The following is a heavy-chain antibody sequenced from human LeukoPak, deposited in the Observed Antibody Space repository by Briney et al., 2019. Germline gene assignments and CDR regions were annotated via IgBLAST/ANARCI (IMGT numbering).Heavy chain of an antibody. CDR1: GFTFSSYE. CDR2: ISSSGSTI. J-gene: IGHJ4*02. D-gene: IGHD5-18*01. Sequence: GGSLRLSCAASGFTFSSYEMNWVRQAPGKGLEWVSYISSSGSTIYYADSVKGRFTISRDNAKNSLYLQMNSLRAEDTAVYYCARDRGRHGAIVTIDYWGQGILVTVSS. CDR3: ARDRGRHGAIVTIDY. V-gene: IGHV3-48*03.